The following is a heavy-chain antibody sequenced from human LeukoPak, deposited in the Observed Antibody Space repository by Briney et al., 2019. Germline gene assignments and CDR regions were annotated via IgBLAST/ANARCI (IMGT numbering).Heavy chain of an antibody. CDR1: GFTFSSYS. V-gene: IGHV3-21*01. CDR3: ARDGYYDFWNYAFDI. D-gene: IGHD3-3*01. J-gene: IGHJ3*02. Sequence: PGGSLRLSCAASGFTFSSYSMNWVRQAPGKGLEWVSSISSSSSYIYYADSVKGRFTISRDNAKNSLYLQMNSLRAEDTAVYYCARDGYYDFWNYAFDIWGQGTMVTVSS. CDR2: ISSSSSYI.